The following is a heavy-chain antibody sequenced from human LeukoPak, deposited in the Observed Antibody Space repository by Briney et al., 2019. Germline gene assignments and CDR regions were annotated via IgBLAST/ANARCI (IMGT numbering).Heavy chain of an antibody. CDR1: GFTFSNYG. D-gene: IGHD3-16*02. V-gene: IGHV3-30*02. J-gene: IGHJ5*02. CDR2: IWYDGSNK. CDR3: AREALLVNSQFDN. Sequence: GGSLRLSCAASGFTFSNYGMHWVRQAPGKGLEWVALIWYDGSNKYYTDSVKGRLTISRDNSKDTLFLQMNSLRAEDTAVYYCAREALLVNSQFDNWGQGTLGTVSS.